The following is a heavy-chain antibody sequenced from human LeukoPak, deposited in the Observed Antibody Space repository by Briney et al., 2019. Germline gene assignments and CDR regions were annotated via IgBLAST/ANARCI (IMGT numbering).Heavy chain of an antibody. D-gene: IGHD2-15*01. CDR2: FYRGDST. J-gene: IGHJ4*02. Sequence: GGSLRLSCAASGFTVSSSYMYWVRQAPGKGLGWVSFFYRGDSTYYAESVRGRFTISRDNSKNTLYLLMNSLIPEDTAVYYCAREVVSSPSYFDSWGQGTLVTVSS. V-gene: IGHV3-53*01. CDR1: GFTVSSSY. CDR3: AREVVSSPSYFDS.